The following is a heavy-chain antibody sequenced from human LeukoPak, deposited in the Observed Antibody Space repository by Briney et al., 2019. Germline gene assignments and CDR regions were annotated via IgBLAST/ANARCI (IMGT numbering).Heavy chain of an antibody. CDR2: IASSGGLI. V-gene: IGHV3-48*03. CDR3: ARGNPIDH. D-gene: IGHD1-14*01. CDR1: GFTFSIYA. J-gene: IGHJ4*02. Sequence: PGGSLRLSCAASGFTFSIYAMSWVRQAPGKGLEWVSYIASSGGLIYYADSVKGRFTISRDSAGNSLCLQMNSLRAEDTAVYYCARGNPIDHWGQGTLVTVSS.